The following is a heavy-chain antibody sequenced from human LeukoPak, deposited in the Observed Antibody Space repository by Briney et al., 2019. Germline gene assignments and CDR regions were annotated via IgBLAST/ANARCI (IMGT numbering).Heavy chain of an antibody. J-gene: IGHJ5*02. Sequence: PGGSLRLSCAASGFTFSSYWMHWVRQAPGKGLVWVSRINSDGRSTSYADSVKGRFTISRDNAKNTLYLRMNSLRAEDTAVYYCARDIGATNWFDPWGQGTLVTVSS. CDR1: GFTFSSYW. D-gene: IGHD1-26*01. V-gene: IGHV3-74*01. CDR3: ARDIGATNWFDP. CDR2: INSDGRST.